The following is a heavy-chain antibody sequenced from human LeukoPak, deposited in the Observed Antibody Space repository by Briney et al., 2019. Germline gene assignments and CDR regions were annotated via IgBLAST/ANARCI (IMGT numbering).Heavy chain of an antibody. CDR1: GGSISSSSYY. CDR3: ARDVRGCGGDFDNCEYYYNGMDV. D-gene: IGHD2-21*02. J-gene: IGHJ6*02. V-gene: IGHV4-39*07. Sequence: SETLSLTCTVAGGSISSSSYYWGCIRQPPGKGLEWIGSIYYSGSTYYNPSLKSRVTISVDTSMNQFSLKLSSVTAADTAIYYCARDVRGCGGDFDNCEYYYNGMDVWGQGTTVTVSS. CDR2: IYYSGST.